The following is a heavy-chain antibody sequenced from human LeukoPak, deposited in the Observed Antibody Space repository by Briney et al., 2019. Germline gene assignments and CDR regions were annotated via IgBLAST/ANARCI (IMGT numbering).Heavy chain of an antibody. D-gene: IGHD3-10*01. CDR1: GGSISSYY. Sequence: SETLSLTCAVYGGSISSYYWTWIRQPPGKGLEWIGYIYYSGSTNYNPSLKSRVIMSVDTSKNQFSLKLTSVTAADTAVYYCARHGSYYGSGSLFDYWGQGTLVTVSS. J-gene: IGHJ4*02. CDR2: IYYSGST. V-gene: IGHV4-59*08. CDR3: ARHGSYYGSGSLFDY.